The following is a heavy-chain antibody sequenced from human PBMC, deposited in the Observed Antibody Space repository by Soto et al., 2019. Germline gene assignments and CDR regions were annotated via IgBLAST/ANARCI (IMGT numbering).Heavy chain of an antibody. Sequence: QVQLVQSGAEVKKPGSSVKLSCKASAVTFSSYAMNWVRQAPGQGLEWMGGIIPMFATTNYAQKFQGRVSITADESTRTAYMALSSLRSDDTAVYYCARARISMMVGGAYYYAMDAWGQGTTVTVSS. CDR3: ARARISMMVGGAYYYAMDA. J-gene: IGHJ6*02. CDR1: AVTFSSYA. CDR2: IIPMFATT. D-gene: IGHD3-22*01. V-gene: IGHV1-69*12.